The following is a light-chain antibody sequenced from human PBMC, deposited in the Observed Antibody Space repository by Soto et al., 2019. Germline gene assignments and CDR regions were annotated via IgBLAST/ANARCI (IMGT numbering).Light chain of an antibody. CDR2: EVT. CDR1: SSDVGSFNF. Sequence: QSALTQPASVSGSPGQSITISCTRTSSDVGSFNFVSWYQQHPGKAPKVMIYEVTKRPSGVSDRFSGSKSGNTASLTISGLQAEYEADYYCCSDAGRSTYVFGTGTKLTVL. J-gene: IGLJ1*01. CDR3: CSDAGRSTYV. V-gene: IGLV2-23*02.